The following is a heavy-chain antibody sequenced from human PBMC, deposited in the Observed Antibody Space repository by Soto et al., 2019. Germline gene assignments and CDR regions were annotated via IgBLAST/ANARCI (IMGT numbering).Heavy chain of an antibody. V-gene: IGHV3-23*01. CDR3: TRDWQFDY. CDR1: GFTFSNYV. J-gene: IGHJ4*02. D-gene: IGHD6-19*01. CDR2: VRSSGGTT. Sequence: EVQLLDSGGGLVQPGGSLRLSCAASGFTFSNYVMSWFRQAPGKGLEWVSTVRSSGGTTYYADSVKGRFTSSRDNSKNALRLQMNNLKAEDTAIYYCTRDWQFDYWGQGTLVTVSS.